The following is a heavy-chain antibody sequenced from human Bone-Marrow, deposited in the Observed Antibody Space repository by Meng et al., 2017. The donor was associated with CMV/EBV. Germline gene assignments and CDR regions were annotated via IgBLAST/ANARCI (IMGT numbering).Heavy chain of an antibody. V-gene: IGHV3-21*01. Sequence: GEPLKISCAASGFTFSDYSMHWVRQAPGKGLEWVASISTGSGYIYYAESVKGRFTISRDNAKNSLHLLMNSLRGNDTAIYYCASPGTYTKLQTWGQGTLVTVSS. J-gene: IGHJ5*02. CDR2: ISTGSGYI. CDR3: ASPGTYTKLQT. D-gene: IGHD1-14*01. CDR1: GFTFSDYS.